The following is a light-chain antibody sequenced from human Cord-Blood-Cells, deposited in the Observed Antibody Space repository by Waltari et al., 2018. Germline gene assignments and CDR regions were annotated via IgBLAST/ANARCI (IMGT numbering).Light chain of an antibody. J-gene: IGLJ3*02. CDR1: SSNIGSNT. CDR2: RNN. Sequence: QSVLTQPPSASGTPGQRVTISCSGSSSNIGSNTVNWYQQLPGTAPKLLSYRNNARPSGGPDRCSGSKSGTSASRAISGLQAEDEADYYCAAWDDSLNGNWVFGGGTKLTVL. CDR3: AAWDDSLNGNWV. V-gene: IGLV1-44*01.